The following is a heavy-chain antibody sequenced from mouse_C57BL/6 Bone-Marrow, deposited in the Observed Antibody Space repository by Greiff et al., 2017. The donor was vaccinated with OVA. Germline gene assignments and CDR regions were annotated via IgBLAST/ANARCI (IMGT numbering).Heavy chain of an antibody. CDR2: ISSGGDYI. CDR3: TRDYCGSDWYFDV. V-gene: IGHV5-9-1*02. D-gene: IGHD1-1*01. J-gene: IGHJ1*03. Sequence: EVKLMESGEGLVKPGGSLKLSCAASGFTFSSYAMSWVRQTPEKRLEWVAYISSGGDYIYYADTVKGRFTISRDNARNTLYLQMSSLKSEDTAMYYCTRDYCGSDWYFDVWGTGTTVTVSS. CDR1: GFTFSSYA.